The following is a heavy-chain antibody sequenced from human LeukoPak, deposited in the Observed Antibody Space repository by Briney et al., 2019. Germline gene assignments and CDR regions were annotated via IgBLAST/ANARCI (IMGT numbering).Heavy chain of an antibody. CDR2: ISSSGSTR. Sequence: GGSLRLSCAASGFTFSSYEMNWVRQAPGKGLEWVAYISSSGSTRYYADSVKGRFTMSRDNAKNSLHLQMNSLRAEDTAVYYCARASITMVRGELVYYFDYWGQGTLVTVSS. CDR1: GFTFSSYE. CDR3: ARASITMVRGELVYYFDY. J-gene: IGHJ4*02. D-gene: IGHD3-10*01. V-gene: IGHV3-48*03.